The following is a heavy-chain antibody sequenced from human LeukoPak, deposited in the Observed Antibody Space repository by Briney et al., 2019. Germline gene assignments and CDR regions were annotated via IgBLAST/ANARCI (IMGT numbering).Heavy chain of an antibody. CDR3: ARLVVVVAATPDYFDY. Sequence: PGGPLRLSCAASGFTFSSYWMSWVRQAPGKGLEWVANIKQDGSEKYYVDSVKGRFTISRDNAKNSLYLQMNSLRAEDTAVYYCARLVVVVAATPDYFDYWGQGTLATVSS. V-gene: IGHV3-7*01. CDR1: GFTFSSYW. CDR2: IKQDGSEK. J-gene: IGHJ4*02. D-gene: IGHD2-15*01.